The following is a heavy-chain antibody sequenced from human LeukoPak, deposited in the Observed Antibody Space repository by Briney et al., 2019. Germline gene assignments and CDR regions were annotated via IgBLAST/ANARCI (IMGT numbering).Heavy chain of an antibody. CDR1: GFTFSSYS. J-gene: IGHJ4*02. V-gene: IGHV3-21*01. D-gene: IGHD3-10*01. CDR3: ARDPGGVIIKYYFDY. CDR2: ISSSSSYI. Sequence: GGSLRLSCAAPGFTFSSYSMNWVRQAPGKGLEWVSSISSSSSYIYYADSVKGRFTISRDNAKNSLYLQMNSLRAEDTAVYYCARDPGGVIIKYYFDYWGQGTLVTVSS.